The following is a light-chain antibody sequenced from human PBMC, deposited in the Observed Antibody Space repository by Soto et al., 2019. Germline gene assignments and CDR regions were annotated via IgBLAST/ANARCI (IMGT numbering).Light chain of an antibody. J-gene: IGLJ1*01. CDR2: GNN. CDR1: SSNIGARYD. CDR3: QSYDSTLSGYV. V-gene: IGLV1-40*01. Sequence: QSALTQPPSVSGAPGQTVTISCTGSSSNIGARYDVHWYQQLPGTAPKLLIYGNNNRPSGVPDRISGSKSDTSASLAITGLQAEDEADYYCQSYDSTLSGYVFGTGTKVTAL.